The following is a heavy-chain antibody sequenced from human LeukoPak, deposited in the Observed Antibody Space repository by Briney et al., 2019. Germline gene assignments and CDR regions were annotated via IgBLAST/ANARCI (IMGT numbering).Heavy chain of an antibody. CDR1: GFTVSGTY. D-gene: IGHD4-17*01. CDR2: IYSAGDT. V-gene: IGHV3-53*01. CDR3: ARGGGTDYGDYLRY. J-gene: IGHJ4*02. Sequence: PGGSLRLSCAACGFTVSGTYMSWVREAPGEGVEWGSVIYSAGDTFSADSVKGRFTISRDNSKNTVYLQMNSLRAEDTAVYYCARGGGTDYGDYLRYWGQGTLVTVSS.